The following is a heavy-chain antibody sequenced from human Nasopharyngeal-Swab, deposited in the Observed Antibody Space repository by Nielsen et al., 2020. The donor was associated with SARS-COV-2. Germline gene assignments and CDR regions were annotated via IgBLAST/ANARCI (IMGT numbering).Heavy chain of an antibody. V-gene: IGHV3-23*01. Sequence: GESLKISCAASGFTFSRSALTWVRQAPGKGLEWVSAIGVSGTMTYYADFVRGRFTISRDNSKNTLYLQMNSLRAEDTAVHYCARGSSRGMFDYWGQGTLVTVSS. CDR1: GFTFSRSA. D-gene: IGHD6-13*01. CDR3: ARGSSRGMFDY. J-gene: IGHJ4*02. CDR2: IGVSGTMT.